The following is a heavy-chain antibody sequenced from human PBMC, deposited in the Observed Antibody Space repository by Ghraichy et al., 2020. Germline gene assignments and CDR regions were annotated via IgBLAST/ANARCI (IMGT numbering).Heavy chain of an antibody. D-gene: IGHD3-9*01. CDR1: GFTFSSYS. CDR3: ARDYDIPRTFDY. V-gene: IGHV3-21*01. Sequence: GSLRLSCAASGFTFSSYSMNWVRQAPGKGLEWVSSISSSSSYIYYADSVKGRFTISRDNAKNSLYLQMNSLRAEDTAVYYCARDYDIPRTFDYWGQGTLVTVSS. J-gene: IGHJ4*02. CDR2: ISSSSSYI.